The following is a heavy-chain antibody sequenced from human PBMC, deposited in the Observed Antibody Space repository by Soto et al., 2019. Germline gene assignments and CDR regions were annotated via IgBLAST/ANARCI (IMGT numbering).Heavy chain of an antibody. Sequence: PGDSLKISCKGSGYSFTSYWISWVRQMPGKGLEWMGRIDPSDSYTNYSPSFQGHVTISADKSISTAYLQWSSLKASDTAMYYCARQGYSGYEPIDYWGQGTLVTVS. CDR2: IDPSDSYT. CDR3: ARQGYSGYEPIDY. V-gene: IGHV5-10-1*01. D-gene: IGHD5-12*01. J-gene: IGHJ4*02. CDR1: GYSFTSYW.